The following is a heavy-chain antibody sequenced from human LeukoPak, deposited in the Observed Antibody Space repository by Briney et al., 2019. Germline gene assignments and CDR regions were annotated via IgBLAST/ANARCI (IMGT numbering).Heavy chain of an antibody. CDR1: GFTFSTYS. Sequence: GGSLRLSCGVSGFTFSTYSMNWVRQAPGKGLEWLSYISASGGTTYYADSVKGRFTISRDNAKNSLYLQMNSLRAEDTAMYYCARSDRGYSYGSFDYWGQGTLFAVSS. V-gene: IGHV3-48*01. CDR3: ARSDRGYSYGSFDY. J-gene: IGHJ4*02. D-gene: IGHD5-18*01. CDR2: ISASGGTT.